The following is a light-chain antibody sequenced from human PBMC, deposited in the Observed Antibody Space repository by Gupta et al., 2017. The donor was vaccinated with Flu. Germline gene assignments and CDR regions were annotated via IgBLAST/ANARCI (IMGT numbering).Light chain of an antibody. CDR3: QQSFSDHGT. V-gene: IGKV1-39*01. Sequence: PSSLSASVGDRVTITCRASQLISTYLNWYQHKPGQVPKLLIYTASTLQTGVPPRFSGSGSGTDCTLTIDSLQPEDFATYYCQQSFSDHGTFGPGTRVEVK. J-gene: IGKJ1*01. CDR1: QLISTY. CDR2: TAS.